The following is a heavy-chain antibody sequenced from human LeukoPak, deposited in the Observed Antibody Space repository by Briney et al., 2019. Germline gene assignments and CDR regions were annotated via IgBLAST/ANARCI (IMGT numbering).Heavy chain of an antibody. D-gene: IGHD7-27*01. V-gene: IGHV5-51*01. CDR3: ASPQDFGPTGMNAFDI. J-gene: IGHJ3*02. CDR2: VYPGGADT. CDR1: GYIFNTNW. Sequence: GESLKSSCKAAGYIFNTNWISWLGRMPGKGREWMGIVYPGGADTKYSPAFQDQCTISSGKSIITAFLQWMNCKAAYTTVDYCASPQDFGPTGMNAFDIWGQGTMVTVSS.